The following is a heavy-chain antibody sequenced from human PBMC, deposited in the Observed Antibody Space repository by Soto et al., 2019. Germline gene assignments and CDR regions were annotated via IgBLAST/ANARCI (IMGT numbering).Heavy chain of an antibody. D-gene: IGHD2-15*01. Sequence: QVQLQESGPGLVKPSETLSLTCTVSGGSISSYYWSWIRQPPGKGLEWIGYIYYSGSTNYNPSLKSRVTISVDTSKNQFSLKLSSVTAADTAVYYCARDSINIPRVGKSRPPRGHWYFDLWGRGTLVTVSS. CDR2: IYYSGST. V-gene: IGHV4-59*01. CDR3: ARDSINIPRVGKSRPPRGHWYFDL. CDR1: GGSISSYY. J-gene: IGHJ2*01.